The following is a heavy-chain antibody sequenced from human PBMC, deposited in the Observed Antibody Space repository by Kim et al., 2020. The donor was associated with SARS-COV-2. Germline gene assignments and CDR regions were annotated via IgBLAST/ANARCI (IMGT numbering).Heavy chain of an antibody. Sequence: GGSLRLSCAASGFTFSHSSMHWVRQAAGTGLEWVGRIRSKVYYYASLYSASGKGRITISRAGSHITAYLQMNSLKTEDTAVYDWTRILAMTLSFLDALDV. J-gene: IGHJ3*01. D-gene: IGHD3-3*01. CDR1: GFTFSHSS. CDR2: IRSKVYYYAS. V-gene: IGHV3-73*01. CDR3: TRILAMTLSFLDALDV.